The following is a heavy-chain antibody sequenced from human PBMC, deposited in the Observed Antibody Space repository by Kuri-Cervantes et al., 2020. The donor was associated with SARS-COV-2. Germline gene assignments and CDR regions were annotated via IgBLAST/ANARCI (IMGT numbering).Heavy chain of an antibody. CDR1: GGSISSYY. J-gene: IGHJ4*02. CDR3: ARGGVGATQDCSFDY. Sequence: SETLSLTCTVSGGSISSYYLSWIRQPAGKGLEWIGRIYTSGSTNYNPSLKSRVTMSVDTSKNQFSLKLSSVTAADTAVYYCARGGVGATQDCSFDYWGQGTLVTVSS. V-gene: IGHV4-4*07. CDR2: IYTSGST. D-gene: IGHD1-26*01.